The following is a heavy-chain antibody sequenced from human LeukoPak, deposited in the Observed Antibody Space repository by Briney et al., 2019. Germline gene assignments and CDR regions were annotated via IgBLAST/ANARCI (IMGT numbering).Heavy chain of an antibody. CDR2: ISYDGGIK. J-gene: IGHJ6*03. D-gene: IGHD2-2*01. CDR1: GFTFSTQA. CDR3: ARGGYQPYYYMDV. Sequence: GGSLRLSCAASGFTFSTQALHWVRQAPGKGLEWVAVISYDGGIKSYADSVKGRFTISRDNSKNIVYLQMDSLRVDDTALYYCARGGYQPYYYMDVWGTGTTVTVSS. V-gene: IGHV3-30-3*01.